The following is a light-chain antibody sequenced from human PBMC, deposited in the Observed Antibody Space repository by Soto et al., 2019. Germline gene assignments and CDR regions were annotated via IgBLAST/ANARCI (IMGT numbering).Light chain of an antibody. V-gene: IGLV2-14*01. J-gene: IGLJ1*01. CDR1: SSDVGDYNY. CDR2: DVS. Sequence: QSALTQPASVSGSPGQSITISCTGTSSDVGDYNYVSWYQQHPGKAPKLMIYDVSNRPAGVSNRFSGSKSGNTASLTISGLPAEDEADYYCSSYTSSSTLVVFGTGTKLTVL. CDR3: SSYTSSSTLVV.